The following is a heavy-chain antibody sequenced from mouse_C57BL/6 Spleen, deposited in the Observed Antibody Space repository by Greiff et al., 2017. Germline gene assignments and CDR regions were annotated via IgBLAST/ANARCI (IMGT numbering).Heavy chain of an antibody. D-gene: IGHD2-4*01. J-gene: IGHJ2*01. Sequence: ESGPGLLQPSQSLSLTSSVTGYSIPSGYYWNWFRQFPGNKLEWMGYISYDGSNNYNPSLKNRISITRDPSKNQFFLKLNSVTTEDTATYYCASVYDYFLYYFAKRRSGTTRPSSS. CDR2: ISYDGSN. CDR3: ASVYDYFLYYFAK. V-gene: IGHV3-6*01. CDR1: GYSIPSGYY.